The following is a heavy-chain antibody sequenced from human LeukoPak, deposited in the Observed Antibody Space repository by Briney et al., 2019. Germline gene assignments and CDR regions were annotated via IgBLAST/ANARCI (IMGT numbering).Heavy chain of an antibody. V-gene: IGHV3-64*01. CDR2: ISSNGGST. CDR3: AKDGSGSYPYYFDY. D-gene: IGHD3-10*01. CDR1: GFTFSSYA. Sequence: GGSLRLSCAASGFTFSSYAMHWVRQAPGKGLEYVSAISSNGGSTYYANSVKGRFTISRDNSKNTLYLQMGSLRAEDMAVYYCAKDGSGSYPYYFDYWGQGTLVTVSS. J-gene: IGHJ4*02.